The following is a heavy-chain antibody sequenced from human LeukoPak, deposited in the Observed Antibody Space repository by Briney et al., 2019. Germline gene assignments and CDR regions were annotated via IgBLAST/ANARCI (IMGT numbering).Heavy chain of an antibody. Sequence: PSETLSLTCTVSGGSISSYYWSWIRQPPGKGLEWIGHIYTSGSTNYNPSLKSRVTISVDTSKNQFSLKLSSVTAADTAVYYCARVRTGTTVTFPYYFDYWGQGTLVTVSS. D-gene: IGHD4-17*01. CDR1: GGSISSYY. V-gene: IGHV4-4*09. CDR2: IYTSGST. CDR3: ARVRTGTTVTFPYYFDY. J-gene: IGHJ4*02.